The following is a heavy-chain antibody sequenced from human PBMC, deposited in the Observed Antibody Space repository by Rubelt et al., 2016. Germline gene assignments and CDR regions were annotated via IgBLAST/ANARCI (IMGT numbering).Heavy chain of an antibody. Sequence: GYTFTSYAMNWVRQAPGQGLEWMGWINTNTGNPTYAQGFTGRFVFSLDTSVSTAYLQISSLKAEDTAVYYCARYGAATGFDYWGQGTLVTVSS. CDR1: GYTFTSYA. CDR3: ARYGAATGFDY. CDR2: INTNTGNP. D-gene: IGHD2-15*01. V-gene: IGHV7-4-1*02. J-gene: IGHJ4*02.